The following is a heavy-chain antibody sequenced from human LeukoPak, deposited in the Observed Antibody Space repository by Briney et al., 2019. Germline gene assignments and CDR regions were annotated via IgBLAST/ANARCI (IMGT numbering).Heavy chain of an antibody. J-gene: IGHJ4*02. Sequence: PGRSLRLSCAASGFTFDDYAMHWVRQAPGKGLEWVSGISWNSGSIGYADSVKGRFTISGDNAKNSLYLQMNSLRAEDTAVYYCAREPKGGYYFDYWGQGTLVTVSS. CDR1: GFTFDDYA. CDR2: ISWNSGSI. V-gene: IGHV3-9*01. D-gene: IGHD3-10*01. CDR3: AREPKGGYYFDY.